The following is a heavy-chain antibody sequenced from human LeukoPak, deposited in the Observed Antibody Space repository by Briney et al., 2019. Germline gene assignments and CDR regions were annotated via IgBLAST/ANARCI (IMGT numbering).Heavy chain of an antibody. D-gene: IGHD1-26*01. J-gene: IGHJ5*02. Sequence: ASVKVSYKVSGYTLTELSMHWVRQAPGKGLEWMGGFDPEDGETIYAQKFQGRVTMTEDTSTDTAYMELSSLRSEDTAVYYCARGEVGASPDAFDPWGQGTLVTVSS. CDR3: ARGEVGASPDAFDP. V-gene: IGHV1-24*01. CDR2: FDPEDGET. CDR1: GYTLTELS.